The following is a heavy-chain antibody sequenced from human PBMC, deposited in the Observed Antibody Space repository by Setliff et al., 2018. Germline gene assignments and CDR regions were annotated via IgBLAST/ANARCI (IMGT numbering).Heavy chain of an antibody. CDR2: ISSGGGSYT. J-gene: IGHJ5*02. CDR3: ARAARNPGS. V-gene: IGHV3-11*06. CDR1: GFTFSDYY. D-gene: IGHD6-25*01. Sequence: PGGSLRFSCAASGFTFSDYYMSWIRQAPGKGLEFLSYISSGGGSYTNYADSVKGRFTISRDNAKNSLYLQMDSLRVEDTAVYYCARAARNPGSWGQGTLVTVSS.